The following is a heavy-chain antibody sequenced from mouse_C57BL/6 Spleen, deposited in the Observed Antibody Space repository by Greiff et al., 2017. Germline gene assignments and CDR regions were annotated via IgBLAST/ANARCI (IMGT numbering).Heavy chain of an antibody. CDR2: IYPGRGST. CDR1: GYTFTSYW. Sequence: QVQLQQPGAELVKPGASVKMSCKASGYTFTSYWITWVKQRPGQGLEWIGDIYPGRGSTNYNEKFKSKATLTVDTSSSTAYMQLSSLTSEDSAVYDCARGRDGYNPFDYWGQGTTLTVSS. J-gene: IGHJ2*01. V-gene: IGHV1-55*01. D-gene: IGHD2-3*01. CDR3: ARGRDGYNPFDY.